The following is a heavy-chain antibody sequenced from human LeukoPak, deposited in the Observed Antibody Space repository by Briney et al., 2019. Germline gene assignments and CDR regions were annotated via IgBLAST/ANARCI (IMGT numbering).Heavy chain of an antibody. CDR1: GFTFSSYA. D-gene: IGHD3-3*01. CDR2: IKQDGSEK. J-gene: IGHJ6*03. Sequence: GGSLRLSCAASGFTFSSYAMSWVRQAPGKGLEWVANIKQDGSEKYYVDSVKGRFTISRDNAKNSLYLQMNSLRAEDTAVYYCARDQRFLEWLSPPLYYYYYMDVWGKGTTVTVSS. CDR3: ARDQRFLEWLSPPLYYYYYMDV. V-gene: IGHV3-7*01.